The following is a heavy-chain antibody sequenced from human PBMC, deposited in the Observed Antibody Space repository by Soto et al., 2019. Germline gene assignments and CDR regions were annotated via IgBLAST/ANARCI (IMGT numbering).Heavy chain of an antibody. CDR1: GYTFIRYG. J-gene: IGHJ6*02. CDR3: ARVPFTMIVVVGYYYYGMDV. CDR2: ISAYNGNT. V-gene: IGHV1-18*01. Sequence: ASVKVSCKASGYTFIRYGITWVRQAPGQGLEWMGWISAYNGNTNYAQKLQGRVTMTTDTSTSTACMELRSLRSDDTAVYYCARVPFTMIVVVGYYYYGMDVWGQGTTVTVSS. D-gene: IGHD3-22*01.